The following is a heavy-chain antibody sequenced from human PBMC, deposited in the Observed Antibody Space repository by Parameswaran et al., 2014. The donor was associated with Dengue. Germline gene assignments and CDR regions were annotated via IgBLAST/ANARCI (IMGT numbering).Heavy chain of an antibody. D-gene: IGHD1-1*01. Sequence: WIRQPPGKGLEWIGSIYYTGATYSSPSLKSRVTISEDTSKNHISLKLDSVTAADTAVYYCGRHLAGYFYYYMEVWGKGTTVTVSS. J-gene: IGHJ6*03. V-gene: IGHV4-39*01. CDR3: GRHLAGYFYYYMEV. CDR2: IYYTGAT.